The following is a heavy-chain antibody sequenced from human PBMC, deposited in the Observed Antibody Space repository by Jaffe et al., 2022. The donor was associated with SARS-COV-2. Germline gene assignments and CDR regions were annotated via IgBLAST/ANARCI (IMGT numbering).Heavy chain of an antibody. V-gene: IGHV3-33*07. J-gene: IGHJ4*02. D-gene: IGHD6-19*01. CDR2: IWYDGSQK. Sequence: QVLLVESGGSVVQPGRSLRLSCEASGFTFSRYGMSWVRQAPGKGLEWVALIWYDGSQKYYADSVKGRFTVSRDDSKSTLYLQMNSLRAEDTGVYYCARDLMAVSDKGYWGQGTLVTVSS. CDR1: GFTFSRYG. CDR3: ARDLMAVSDKGY.